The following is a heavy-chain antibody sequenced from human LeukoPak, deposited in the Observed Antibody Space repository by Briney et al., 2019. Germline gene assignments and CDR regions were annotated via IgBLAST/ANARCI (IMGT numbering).Heavy chain of an antibody. CDR2: ISYDGSNK. CDR1: GFTFSSYA. D-gene: IGHD6-6*01. J-gene: IGHJ4*02. Sequence: PGGSLRLSCAASGFTFSSYAMHWVRQAPGKGLERVAVISYDGSNKYYADSVKGRFTISRVNSKNTLYLQMNSLRAEDTAVYYCASPSSSSDFDYWGQGTLVTVSS. V-gene: IGHV3-30-3*01. CDR3: ASPSSSSDFDY.